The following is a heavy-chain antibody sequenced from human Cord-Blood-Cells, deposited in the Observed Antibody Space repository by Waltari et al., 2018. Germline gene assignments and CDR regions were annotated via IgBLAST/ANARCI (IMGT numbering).Heavy chain of an antibody. Sequence: EVQLVESGGGLIQPGGSLRLACAASGFTVSSNYMSWVRQATGKGLEWVSVIYSGGSTYYADSVKGRFTISRDNSKNTLYLQMNSLRAEDTAVYYCARWSRELLPYGMDVWGQGTTVTVSS. D-gene: IGHD3-10*01. J-gene: IGHJ6*02. V-gene: IGHV3-53*01. CDR3: ARWSRELLPYGMDV. CDR1: GFTVSSNY. CDR2: IYSGGST.